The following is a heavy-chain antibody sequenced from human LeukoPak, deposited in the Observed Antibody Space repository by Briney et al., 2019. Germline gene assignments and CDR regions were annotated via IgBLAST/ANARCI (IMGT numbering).Heavy chain of an antibody. CDR1: GFTFSNYW. V-gene: IGHV3-7*04. CDR3: ARVVVYFDY. D-gene: IGHD6-6*01. Sequence: PGGSLRLSCAASGFTFSNYWMSWVRQAPGKGLEWVAHIKEEGSEKSYVDSVKGRFTISRDNAKNSLYLQMNSLRGEDTAVYYCARVVVYFDYWGQGTLVTVSS. CDR2: IKEEGSEK. J-gene: IGHJ4*02.